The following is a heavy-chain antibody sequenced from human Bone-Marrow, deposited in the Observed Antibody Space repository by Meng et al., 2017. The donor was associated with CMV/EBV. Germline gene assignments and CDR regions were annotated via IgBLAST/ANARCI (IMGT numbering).Heavy chain of an antibody. CDR3: AMEYFVYCSSTSSSIVGFIAN. CDR1: GYTFTGYY. J-gene: IGHJ4*01. CDR2: INPNSGGT. Sequence: ASVKVSCKASGYTFTGYYMHWVRQEPGQGLEWMGWINPNSGGTNYAQKFQGRVTMTRDTSISTAYMELRSLRSYDTAVYYCAMEYFVYCSSTSSSIVGFIANWGQGTLVTVSS. D-gene: IGHD2-2*01. V-gene: IGHV1-2*02.